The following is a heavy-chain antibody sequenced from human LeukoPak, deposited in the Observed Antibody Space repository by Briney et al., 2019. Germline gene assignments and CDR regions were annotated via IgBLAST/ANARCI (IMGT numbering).Heavy chain of an antibody. V-gene: IGHV4-59*08. Sequence: SETLSLTCTVSGGSTSSDYWSWIRQSPGKGLEWVEYVYNSGDTGKNPSLKSRVTILLDTPKNQCSLKLTSVSAADTAVYYCARLKLGAYFDLWGRGTLVTVSS. CDR1: GGSTSSDY. CDR2: VYNSGDT. CDR3: ARLKLGAYFDL. D-gene: IGHD3-16*01. J-gene: IGHJ2*01.